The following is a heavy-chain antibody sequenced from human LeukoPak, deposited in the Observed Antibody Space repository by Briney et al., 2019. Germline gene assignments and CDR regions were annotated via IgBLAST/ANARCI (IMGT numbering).Heavy chain of an antibody. Sequence: GGSLRLSCAASGFTFSGYYMSWIRQAPGKGLECVSYISDSSGSTSYADSVKGRFTISRDNAKNSLYLQMGSLRADDTAVYYCARASGLGPGAYFDYWGQGTLVTVSS. J-gene: IGHJ4*02. CDR1: GFTFSGYY. CDR2: ISDSSGST. D-gene: IGHD3-16*01. CDR3: ARASGLGPGAYFDY. V-gene: IGHV3-11*06.